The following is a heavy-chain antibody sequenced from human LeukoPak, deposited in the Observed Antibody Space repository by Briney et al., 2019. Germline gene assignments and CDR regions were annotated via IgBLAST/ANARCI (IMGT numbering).Heavy chain of an antibody. J-gene: IGHJ4*02. CDR1: GFTFSSYA. D-gene: IGHD3-9*01. V-gene: IGHV3-30-3*01. CDR2: ISYDGSNK. CDR3: ARVVGYFDWLPFDY. Sequence: GRSLRLSCAASGFTFSSYAMHWVRRAPGKGLEWVALISYDGSNKYYADSVKGRFTVSRDNSKNTLYLQMNSLRAEDTAVYYCARVVGYFDWLPFDYWGQGTLVTVSS.